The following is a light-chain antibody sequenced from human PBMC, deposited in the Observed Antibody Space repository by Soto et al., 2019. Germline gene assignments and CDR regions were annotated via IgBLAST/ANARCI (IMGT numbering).Light chain of an antibody. CDR2: WAS. CDR1: QSVLYNSNNKNY. V-gene: IGKV4-1*01. CDR3: QQYYNSPYT. J-gene: IGKJ2*01. Sequence: DIVMTQSPDSLAVSLGGRATINCKSSQSVLYNSNNKNYLAWYQQKPGQPPKLLIYWASTRESGVPDRFSGSGSGTDFTLTISSLQAEDEAVYYCQQYYNSPYTFGQGTKLEIK.